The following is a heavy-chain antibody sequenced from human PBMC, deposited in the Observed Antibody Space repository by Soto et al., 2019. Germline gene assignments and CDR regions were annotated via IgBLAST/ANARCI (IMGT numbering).Heavy chain of an antibody. D-gene: IGHD2-15*01. CDR1: GCNFTSYW. CDR3: ARRLYCSGDSCYSYYHYPMDV. CDR2: IYPGDSDT. J-gene: IGHJ6*04. Sequence: PGGSLKISGKGSGCNFTSYWIGWVRQMPGKGLEWMGIIYPGDSDTSYSPPFQGQVTISADKSISTAYLQWSSLTASDTAMYYCARRLYCSGDSCYSYYHYPMDVWAKGTTVTVPQ. V-gene: IGHV5-51*01.